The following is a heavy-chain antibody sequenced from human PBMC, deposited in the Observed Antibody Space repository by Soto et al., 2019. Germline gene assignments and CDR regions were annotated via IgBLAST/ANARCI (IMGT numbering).Heavy chain of an antibody. D-gene: IGHD1-1*01. CDR3: ARDPGTDYYFDY. J-gene: IGHJ4*02. CDR1: VYTFASYY. V-gene: IGHV1-46*03. Sequence: ASVTVSCKASVYTFASYYIHWVRQAPGQGLEWMGVINPSGGSTSYAQKFQRKVTMTRDTSTSTVYMEVSSLRSEDTAVYYCARDPGTDYYFDYWGQGTLVTVSS. CDR2: INPSGGST.